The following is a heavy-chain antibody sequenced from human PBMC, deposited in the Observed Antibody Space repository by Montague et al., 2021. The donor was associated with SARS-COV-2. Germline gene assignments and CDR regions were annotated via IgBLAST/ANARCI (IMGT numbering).Heavy chain of an antibody. V-gene: IGHV4-39*07. CDR3: ARGSYGPDALDI. D-gene: IGHD5-18*01. CDR2: IYYSGTT. J-gene: IGHJ3*02. Sequence: SETLSLTCTVSGGSISSSNYYWGWIRQPPGKGLEWIGSIYYSGTTYYNPSLKSRVTISLDTSKNQFSLKLNSVTAADTAVYYCARGSYGPDALDIWGQGTMVTVSS. CDR1: GGSISSSNYY.